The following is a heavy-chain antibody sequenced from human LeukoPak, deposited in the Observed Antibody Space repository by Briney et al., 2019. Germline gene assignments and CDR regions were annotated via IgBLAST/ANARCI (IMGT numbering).Heavy chain of an antibody. J-gene: IGHJ4*02. CDR1: GFTVSNNY. CDR3: ARVTMVRGVILFDY. Sequence: GRSLRLSCAASGFTVSNNYMSWVRQAPGKGLEWVSVIYSGGSTYYADSVKGRFTISRDNSKNTLYLQMNSLRAEDTAVYYCARVTMVRGVILFDYWGQGTLVTVSS. V-gene: IGHV3-66*02. D-gene: IGHD3-10*01. CDR2: IYSGGST.